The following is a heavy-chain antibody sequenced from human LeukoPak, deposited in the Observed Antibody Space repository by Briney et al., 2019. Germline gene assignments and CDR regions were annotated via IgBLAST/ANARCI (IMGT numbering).Heavy chain of an antibody. V-gene: IGHV1-18*01. Sequence: GASVRISCKASGYNFPNYGISWMRHAPGLGLEWMGWISVYNANINYAQKFQGRVTMTTDTSTSTAYMELRSLISDDTAVYYCARGDGDYWGQGTLVTVSS. CDR1: GYNFPNYG. D-gene: IGHD5-24*01. CDR3: ARGDGDY. J-gene: IGHJ4*02. CDR2: ISVYNANI.